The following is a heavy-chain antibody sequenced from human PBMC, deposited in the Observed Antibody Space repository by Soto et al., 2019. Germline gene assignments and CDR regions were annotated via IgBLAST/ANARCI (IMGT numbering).Heavy chain of an antibody. V-gene: IGHV1-46*01. CDR2: IKTTGGGT. D-gene: IGHD3-16*01. Sequence: QVQLVQSGAEVKRPGASVKVSCKASGYIFTSHYIHWVRQAPGQGLEWMGVIKTTGGGTTYAQKFQGRVTMTMDTSTNTVNMELTSLTFEDTAMYYCARERAIATTRGLGNWGQRTLVTVSS. J-gene: IGHJ4*02. CDR3: ARERAIATTRGLGN. CDR1: GYIFTSHY.